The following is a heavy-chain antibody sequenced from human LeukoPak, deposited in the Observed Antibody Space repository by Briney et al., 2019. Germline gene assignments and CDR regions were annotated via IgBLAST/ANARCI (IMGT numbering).Heavy chain of an antibody. V-gene: IGHV1-18*01. Sequence: GASVKVSCKASGYTFTNYGISWVRQAPGQGLEWMGWISTYNGNTYYPQNLQGRVTMTTDTSTSTAYMELRSLRSDDTAIYYCARTGSGGNYYLDNWGQGSLVTVSS. CDR2: ISTYNGNT. J-gene: IGHJ4*02. CDR1: GYTFTNYG. CDR3: ARTGSGGNYYLDN. D-gene: IGHD2-15*01.